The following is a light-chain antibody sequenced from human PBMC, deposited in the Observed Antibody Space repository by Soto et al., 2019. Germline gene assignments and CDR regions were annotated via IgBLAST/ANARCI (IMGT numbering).Light chain of an antibody. CDR2: AAS. Sequence: DIEMTQSPSSLSASVGDRVTITCRASQNIITYLNWYQQKPGQAPKFLIYAASSLQSGVPARFSGRGYGTDFTLTISRLEPEDFAVYYCQQYDSWTFGQGTKVDI. CDR3: QQYDSWT. V-gene: IGKV1-39*01. CDR1: QNIITY. J-gene: IGKJ1*01.